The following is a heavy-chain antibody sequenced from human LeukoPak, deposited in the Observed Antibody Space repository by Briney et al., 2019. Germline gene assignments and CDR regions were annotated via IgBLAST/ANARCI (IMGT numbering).Heavy chain of an antibody. D-gene: IGHD3-22*01. CDR2: IGGSDGRT. J-gene: IGHJ6*03. CDR3: AKDSSSYDWGYMDV. V-gene: IGHV3-23*01. Sequence: PGRSLRLSCAASGFTFSTYAMSWVRQAPGKGLEWVSLIGGSDGRTRYADSVKGRFTISRDNSKNTLYLEMNSLRAEDTAVYYCAKDSSSYDWGYMDVWGKGTTVTISS. CDR1: GFTFSTYA.